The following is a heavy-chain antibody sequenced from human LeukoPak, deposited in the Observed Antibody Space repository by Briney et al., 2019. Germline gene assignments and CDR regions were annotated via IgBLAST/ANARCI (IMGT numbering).Heavy chain of an antibody. J-gene: IGHJ4*02. CDR3: ARDGRGYSYGYNHFDY. V-gene: IGHV1-46*01. CDR1: GYTFTSYY. D-gene: IGHD5-18*01. Sequence: ASVKVSCKASGYTFTSYYMHWVRQAPGQGLEWVGIINPSGGSTSYAQKFQGRVTMTRDTSTSTVYMELSSLRSEDTAVYYCARDGRGYSYGYNHFDYWGQGTLVTVSS. CDR2: INPSGGST.